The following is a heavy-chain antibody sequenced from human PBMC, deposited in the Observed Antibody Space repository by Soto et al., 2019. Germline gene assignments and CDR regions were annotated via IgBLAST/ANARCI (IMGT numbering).Heavy chain of an antibody. CDR2: ISSSGSTI. J-gene: IGHJ6*02. V-gene: IGHV3-48*03. CDR3: ARQNYYYGLDV. Sequence: PGGSLRLSCAASGFTFSSYEMNWVRQAPGKGLEWVSYISSSGSTIYYADSVKGRFTISRDNAKNSLYLQMNSLRAEDTAVYYCARQNYYYGLDVWGQGTTVTVS. CDR1: GFTFSSYE.